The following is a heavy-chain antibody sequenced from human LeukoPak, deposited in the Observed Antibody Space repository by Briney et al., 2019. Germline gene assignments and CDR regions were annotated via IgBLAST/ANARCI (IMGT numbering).Heavy chain of an antibody. V-gene: IGHV4-39*01. D-gene: IGHD3-10*01. CDR3: ARRQYGSGSS. CDR1: GGSISSSSYY. CDR2: IYYSGST. Sequence: SETLALTCTASGGSISSSSYYWGWIRQPPGKGLEWVGSIYYSGSTYYNPSLKSRVTISVDTSKNQFSLKLSSVTAADTAVYYCARRQYGSGSSWGQGTLVTVSS. J-gene: IGHJ5*02.